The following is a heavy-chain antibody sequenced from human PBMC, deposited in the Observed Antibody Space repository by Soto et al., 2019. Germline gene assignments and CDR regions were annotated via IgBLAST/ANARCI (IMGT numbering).Heavy chain of an antibody. CDR2: ISDSGST. Sequence: PSETLSLTCTVSGGSISSYYWSWIRQSPGKGLEWIGDISDSGSTGYNPSLKSRITISVDMSKNQFSLKMSSVTAADTAIYYCAREVFGAEYYYGMDVWGQGTTVTVSS. J-gene: IGHJ6*02. V-gene: IGHV4-59*01. D-gene: IGHD2-21*01. CDR1: GGSISSYY. CDR3: AREVFGAEYYYGMDV.